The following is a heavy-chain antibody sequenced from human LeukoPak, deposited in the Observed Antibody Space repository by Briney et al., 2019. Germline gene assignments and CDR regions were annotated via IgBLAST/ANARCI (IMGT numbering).Heavy chain of an antibody. Sequence: SVKVSSKASGGTFSSYAISWVRQAPGQGLEWMGGIIPIFGTANYAQKFQGRVTITTDESTSTAYMELSSLRSEDTAVYYCARGGYQLLWYWFDPWGQRTLVTVSS. CDR1: GGTFSSYA. V-gene: IGHV1-69*05. D-gene: IGHD2-2*01. CDR2: IIPIFGTA. J-gene: IGHJ5*02. CDR3: ARGGYQLLWYWFDP.